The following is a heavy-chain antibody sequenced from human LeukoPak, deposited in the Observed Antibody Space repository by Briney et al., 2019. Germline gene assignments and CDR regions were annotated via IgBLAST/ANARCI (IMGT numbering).Heavy chain of an antibody. CDR3: ARSLRITIFGVVIPPGY. Sequence: ASVKVSCKASGYTFTSYYMHWVRQAPGQGLEWMGIINPSGGSTSYAQKFQGRVTMTRDMSTSTVYMELSSLRSEDTAVYYCARSLRITIFGVVIPPGYWGQGTLVTVSS. J-gene: IGHJ4*02. CDR2: INPSGGST. D-gene: IGHD3-3*01. V-gene: IGHV1-46*01. CDR1: GYTFTSYY.